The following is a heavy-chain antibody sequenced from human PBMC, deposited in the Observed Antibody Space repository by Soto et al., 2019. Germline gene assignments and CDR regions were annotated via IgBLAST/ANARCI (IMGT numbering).Heavy chain of an antibody. V-gene: IGHV3-30*18. CDR2: ISYDATTQ. Sequence: PGGSLRLSCAASGLTLSDYGMHGGRQGPGKGPEWLVVISYDATTQHYPDSVKGRFTIPRDNFKNPLHLQINSLRGEDTAVYYCAKSEDDSSAYVGYFEYWGQGTLVTVSS. CDR1: GLTLSDYG. CDR3: AKSEDDSSAYVGYFEY. J-gene: IGHJ4*02. D-gene: IGHD3-22*01.